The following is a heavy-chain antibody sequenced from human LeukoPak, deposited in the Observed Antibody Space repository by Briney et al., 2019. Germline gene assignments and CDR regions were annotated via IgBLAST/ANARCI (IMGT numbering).Heavy chain of an antibody. CDR2: ISAYNGNT. Sequence: ASVKVSCKASGYTFTSYGISWVRQAPGQGLEWMGWISAYNGNTSYAQKLQGRVTMTTDTSTSTAYMELRSLRSDDTAVYYCARSIAAVGASSYAFDIWGQGTMVTVSS. V-gene: IGHV1-18*01. CDR3: ARSIAAVGASSYAFDI. D-gene: IGHD1-26*01. J-gene: IGHJ3*02. CDR1: GYTFTSYG.